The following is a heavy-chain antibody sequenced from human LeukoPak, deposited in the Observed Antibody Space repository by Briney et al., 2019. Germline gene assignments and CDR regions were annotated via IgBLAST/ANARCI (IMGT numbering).Heavy chain of an antibody. D-gene: IGHD3-22*01. Sequence: SETLSLTCTVSGGSISSYYWSWIRQPPGKGLEWIGYIYYSGSTNYNPSLKSRVTISVDTSKNQFSLKLSSVTAADTAVYYCARVADSSGYHYVDSWGQGTLVTVSS. J-gene: IGHJ4*02. CDR3: ARVADSSGYHYVDS. V-gene: IGHV4-59*08. CDR2: IYYSGST. CDR1: GGSISSYY.